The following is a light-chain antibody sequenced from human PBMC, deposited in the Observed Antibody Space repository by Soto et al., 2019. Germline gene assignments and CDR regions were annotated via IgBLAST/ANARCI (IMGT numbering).Light chain of an antibody. V-gene: IGKV1-39*01. CDR1: QNISDS. J-gene: IGKJ2*01. CDR2: AAS. Sequence: DIQMTQSPSSLSASVGDRVTITCRASQNISDSLNWYQHKAGKAPKLLIYAASSLQSGVPSRFSGSGSGTDFTLTISSLQPEDFGSYYCQRSWTFGQGTKLE. CDR3: QRSWT.